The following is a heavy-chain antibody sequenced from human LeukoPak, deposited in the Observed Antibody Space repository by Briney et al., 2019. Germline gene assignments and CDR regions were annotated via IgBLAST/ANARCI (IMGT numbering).Heavy chain of an antibody. CDR1: GFAFSSYA. V-gene: IGHV3-30-3*01. D-gene: IGHD3-22*01. J-gene: IGHJ4*02. Sequence: GGSLRLSCAASGFAFSSYALHWVRQAPGKGLEWVAVVSYDGGNKYYADSVKGRFTISRDNSKNTLYLQMTSLRAEDTAVYYCAKDGIRYYYDSSGYYGDYWGQGTLVTVSS. CDR2: VSYDGGNK. CDR3: AKDGIRYYYDSSGYYGDY.